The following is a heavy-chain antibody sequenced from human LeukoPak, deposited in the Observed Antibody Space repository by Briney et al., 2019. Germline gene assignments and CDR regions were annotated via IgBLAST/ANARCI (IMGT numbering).Heavy chain of an antibody. D-gene: IGHD3-9*01. CDR1: GFTVSSNY. J-gene: IGHJ4*02. CDR2: ISGSGGST. CDR3: AKGRGYDILTGYDY. Sequence: GGSLRLSCAASGFTVSSNYMSWVRQAPGKGLEWVSAISGSGGSTYYADSVKGRFTISRDNSKNTLYLQMNSLRAEDTAVYYCAKGRGYDILTGYDYWGQGTLVTVSS. V-gene: IGHV3-23*01.